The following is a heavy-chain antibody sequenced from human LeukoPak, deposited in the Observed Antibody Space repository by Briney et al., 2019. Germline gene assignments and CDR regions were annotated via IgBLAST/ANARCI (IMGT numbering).Heavy chain of an antibody. J-gene: IGHJ4*02. CDR2: TNHSGST. D-gene: IGHD6-13*01. V-gene: IGHV4-39*07. CDR1: GGSISSSSYY. Sequence: SETLSLTCTVSGGSISSSSYYWSWIRQPPGKGLEWIGETNHSGSTNYNPSLKSRVTISVDTSKNQFSLKLSSVTAADTAVYYCARRGPLSSSWYRYFDYWGQGTLVTVSS. CDR3: ARRGPLSSSWYRYFDY.